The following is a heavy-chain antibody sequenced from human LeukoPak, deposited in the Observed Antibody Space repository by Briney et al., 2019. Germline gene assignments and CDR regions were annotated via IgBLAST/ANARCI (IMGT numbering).Heavy chain of an antibody. V-gene: IGHV4-39*07. CDR2: IYHSGST. J-gene: IGHJ6*03. D-gene: IGHD6-13*01. CDR1: GGSISSSSYY. Sequence: SETLSLTCTVSGGSISSSSYYWGWIRQPPGKGLEWIGSIYHSGSTYYNPSLKSRVTISVDRSKNQFSLKLSSVTAADTAVYYCARAWGHTDYSSSWYGDYYYMDVWGKGTTVTVSS. CDR3: ARAWGHTDYSSSWYGDYYYMDV.